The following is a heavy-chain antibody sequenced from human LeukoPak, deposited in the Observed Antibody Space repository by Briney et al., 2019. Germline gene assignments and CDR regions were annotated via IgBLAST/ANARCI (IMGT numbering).Heavy chain of an antibody. CDR3: ASYDSSGYYLAPFDY. CDR1: GGTFSSYA. V-gene: IGHV1-69*04. J-gene: IGHJ4*02. Sequence: SVKVSCKASGGTFSSYAISWVRQAPGQGLEWMGRIIPILGIANYAQKFQGRVTITADKSTSTAYMELSSLRSEDTAVYYCASYDSSGYYLAPFDYWGQGTLVIVSS. CDR2: IIPILGIA. D-gene: IGHD3-22*01.